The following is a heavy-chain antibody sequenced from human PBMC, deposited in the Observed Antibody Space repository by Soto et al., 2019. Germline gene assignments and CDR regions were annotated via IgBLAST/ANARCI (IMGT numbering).Heavy chain of an antibody. J-gene: IGHJ5*02. V-gene: IGHV1-18*01. CDR3: ARCFYYDSSGYSESLVP. D-gene: IGHD3-22*01. Sequence: ASVKVSCKASGYTFTSYGISWVRQAPGQGLEWMGWISAYNGNTNYAQKLQGRVTMTTDTSTSTAYMELRSLRSDDTAVYYCARCFYYDSSGYSESLVPWGQVILVTVS. CDR1: GYTFTSYG. CDR2: ISAYNGNT.